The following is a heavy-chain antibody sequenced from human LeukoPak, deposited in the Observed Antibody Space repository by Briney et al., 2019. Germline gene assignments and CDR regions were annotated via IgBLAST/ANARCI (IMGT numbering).Heavy chain of an antibody. CDR1: GFTFSGSA. V-gene: IGHV3-73*01. CDR2: IRSKANSYAT. D-gene: IGHD3-22*01. Sequence: GGSLKLSCAASGFTFSGSAIHWVRQASGKGLEWIGRIRSKANSYATAYAASVKGRFTISRDDSKNTAYLQMNSLKTEDTAVYYCTSPYYYDSSGRDCWGQGTLVTVSS. J-gene: IGHJ4*02. CDR3: TSPYYYDSSGRDC.